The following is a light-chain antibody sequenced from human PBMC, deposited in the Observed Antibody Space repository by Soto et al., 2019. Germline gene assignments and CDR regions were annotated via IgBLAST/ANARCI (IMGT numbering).Light chain of an antibody. Sequence: EMVMTQSPATLSVSPGERATLSCRASQSVSSKLAWYQQKPGQAPRLLIYDTSTRATGIPARFSGSGSGTDFTLTISSLEPEDFAMYYCQQYGKLPITFGQGTRLEIK. CDR1: QSVSSK. V-gene: IGKV3-15*01. CDR2: DTS. CDR3: QQYGKLPIT. J-gene: IGKJ5*01.